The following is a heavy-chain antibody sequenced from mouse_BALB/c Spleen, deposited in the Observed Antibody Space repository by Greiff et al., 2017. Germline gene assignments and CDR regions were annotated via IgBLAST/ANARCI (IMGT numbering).Heavy chain of an antibody. CDR2: IDPSDSET. J-gene: IGHJ2*01. CDR3: ARGDYGNLDY. CDR1: GYTFTSYW. V-gene: IGHV1-69*02. Sequence: QVQLQQPGAELVKPGASVKLSCKASGYTFTSYWMNWVKQRPGRGLEWIGRIDPSDSETHYNQKFKDKATLTVDKSSSTAYIQLSSLTSEDSAVYYCARGDYGNLDYWGQGTTLTVSS. D-gene: IGHD2-1*01.